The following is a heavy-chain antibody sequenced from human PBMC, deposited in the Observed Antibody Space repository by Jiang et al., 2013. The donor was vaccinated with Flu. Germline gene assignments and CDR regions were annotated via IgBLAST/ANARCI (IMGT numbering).Heavy chain of an antibody. Sequence: FTFSSYWMHWVRQVPGKGLVWVSRIKGDESTTSYADSVKGRITISRDNAKNTAHLHMSSLRAEDTAVYFCARGIKNYYGVDVWGQGTTVTVSS. D-gene: IGHD2-15*01. CDR3: ARGIKNYYGVDV. CDR1: FTFSSYW. V-gene: IGHV3-74*01. CDR2: IKGDESTT. J-gene: IGHJ6*02.